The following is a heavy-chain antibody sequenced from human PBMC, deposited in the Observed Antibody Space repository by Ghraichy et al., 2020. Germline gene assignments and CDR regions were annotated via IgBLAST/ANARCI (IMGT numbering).Heavy chain of an antibody. D-gene: IGHD6-19*01. CDR2: ISGSGTST. CDR3: AKVYSSGWYQVKSGPFDY. J-gene: IGHJ4*02. Sequence: GGSLRLSCAASGFTFSNYAMSWVRQAPGKGLECVSSISGSGTSTYYAESVKGRYTISRDNSKNTLYLQMNSLRSEDTAVYYCAKVYSSGWYQVKSGPFDYCGQGILATVSS. CDR1: GFTFSNYA. V-gene: IGHV3-23*01.